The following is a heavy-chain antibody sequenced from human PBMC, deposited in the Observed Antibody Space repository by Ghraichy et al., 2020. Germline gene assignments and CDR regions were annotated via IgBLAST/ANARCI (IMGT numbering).Heavy chain of an antibody. CDR3: ARGRAHYYGSGSYFYYYYGMDV. V-gene: IGHV4-4*07. CDR1: GASISSYY. Sequence: SLTCTVSGASISSYYGSWIRQHAGKGLEWIGRIYNDGITNYNPALQSRVTMSVDTSKNQYSLKLRSVTAADTAVYYCARGRAHYYGSGSYFYYYYGMDVWGQGTTVTVS. CDR2: IYNDGIT. D-gene: IGHD3-10*01. J-gene: IGHJ6*02.